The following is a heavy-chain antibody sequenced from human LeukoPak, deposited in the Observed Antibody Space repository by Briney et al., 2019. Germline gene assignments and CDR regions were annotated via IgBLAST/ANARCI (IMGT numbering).Heavy chain of an antibody. J-gene: IGHJ4*02. CDR2: ISGSGGSI. D-gene: IGHD6-19*01. Sequence: GGSLRLSCAASGFTFSSYAMSWVRRAPRKGLEWVSTISGSGGSIYYADSVKGRFTISRDNSKNTLYVQMNSLRAEDTAVYYCAKLLTSGWRPIDYWGQGTLVTVSS. CDR3: AKLLTSGWRPIDY. V-gene: IGHV3-23*01. CDR1: GFTFSSYA.